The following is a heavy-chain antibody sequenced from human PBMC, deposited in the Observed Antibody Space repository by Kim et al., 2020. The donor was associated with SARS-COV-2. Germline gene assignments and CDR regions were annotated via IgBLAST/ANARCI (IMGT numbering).Heavy chain of an antibody. CDR2: INTETGNP. CDR3: AKDTLPYYYGSGNRDAFDI. Sequence: ASVKVSCEASGYSFSSYAINWVRQAPGQGLEWMGWINTETGNPTYAPGFTGRFVFSLDTSVRSAYVQISSLQAEDTAVYYCAKDTLPYYYGSGNRDAFDIWGQGTMVIVSS. CDR1: GYSFSSYA. V-gene: IGHV7-4-1*02. D-gene: IGHD3-10*01. J-gene: IGHJ3*02.